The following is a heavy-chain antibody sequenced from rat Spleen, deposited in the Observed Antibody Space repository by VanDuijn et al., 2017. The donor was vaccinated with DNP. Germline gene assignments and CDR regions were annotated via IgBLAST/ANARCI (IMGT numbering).Heavy chain of an antibody. D-gene: IGHD1-10*01. J-gene: IGHJ3*01. V-gene: IGHV5-31*01. CDR1: GFTFNNYW. Sequence: EVQLVESGGDLVQPGRSLKLSCVASGFTFNNYWMTWIRQVPGKGLEWVATIKTAGGGNTYYRDSVKGRFTVSRENAQSTLYLQMTSLRSEDMATYYCGRPHYNNYGGFAYWGQGTLVTVSS. CDR2: IKTAGGGNT. CDR3: GRPHYNNYGGFAY.